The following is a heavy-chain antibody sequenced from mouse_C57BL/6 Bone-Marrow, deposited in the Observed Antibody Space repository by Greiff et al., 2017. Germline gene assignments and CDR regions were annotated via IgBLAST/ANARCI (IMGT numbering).Heavy chain of an antibody. J-gene: IGHJ1*03. D-gene: IGHD2-1*01. CDR1: GFNIKDDY. Sequence: EVKLQESGAELVRPGASVKLSCTASGFNIKDDYMHWVKQRPEQGLEWIGWIDPENGDTEYASKFQGKATITADTSSNTAYLQLSSLTSEDTAVYYCTTRSYYGNPHWYFDGWGTGTTVTVSS. CDR3: TTRSYYGNPHWYFDG. CDR2: IDPENGDT. V-gene: IGHV14-4*01.